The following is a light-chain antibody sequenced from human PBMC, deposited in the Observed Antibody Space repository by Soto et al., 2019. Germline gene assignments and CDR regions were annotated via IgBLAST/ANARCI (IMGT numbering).Light chain of an antibody. Sequence: EIVLTQSPGTLSLSPGERATLSCRASQSVSSTYLAWCQQKPGQAPRLLIYGASTRATGIPDRFSGTGSGTEFTLAISSLQSEDFAVYYCQQHDSWPRTFGQGTKVDI. CDR2: GAS. V-gene: IGKV3-20*01. CDR1: QSVSSTY. CDR3: QQHDSWPRT. J-gene: IGKJ1*01.